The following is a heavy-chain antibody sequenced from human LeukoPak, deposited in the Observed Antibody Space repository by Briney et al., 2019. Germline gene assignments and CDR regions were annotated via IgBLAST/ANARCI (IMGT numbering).Heavy chain of an antibody. CDR1: GYSLTGYY. Sequence: GASVKVSCKASGYSLTGYYMHWLRQAPGQGLEWMGWINPNSGDTDYAQKFQGRVTMTRDTSISTIYMELTRLRSDDTALYYCARWDGYSSSPDYWGQGTLVTVSS. J-gene: IGHJ4*02. D-gene: IGHD6-13*01. CDR3: ARWDGYSSSPDY. V-gene: IGHV1-2*02. CDR2: INPNSGDT.